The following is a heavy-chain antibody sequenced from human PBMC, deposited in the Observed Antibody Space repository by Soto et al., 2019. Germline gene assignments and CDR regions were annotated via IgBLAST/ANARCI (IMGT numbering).Heavy chain of an antibody. CDR1: GFTFSSYS. CDR2: ISSSSSYI. J-gene: IGHJ6*02. V-gene: IGHV3-21*01. CDR3: ARGRMAACLYYYYGMDV. Sequence: GGSLRLSCAASGFTFSSYSMNWVRQAPGKGLEWVSSISSSSSYIYYADSVKGRFTISRDNAKNSLYLQMNSLRAEDTAVYYCARGRMAACLYYYYGMDVWGQGTTVTVSS. D-gene: IGHD6-6*01.